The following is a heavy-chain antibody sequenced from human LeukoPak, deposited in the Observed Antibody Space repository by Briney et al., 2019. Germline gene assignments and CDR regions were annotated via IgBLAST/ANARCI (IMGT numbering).Heavy chain of an antibody. V-gene: IGHV4-34*01. CDR1: GVSFSGYY. CDR3: ARHCRPGRCPRDNHIDY. D-gene: IGHD2-15*01. CDR2: INHSGST. J-gene: IGHJ4*02. Sequence: SETLSLTCAVYGVSFSGYYWSWIRQPPGKGLEWVGEINHSGSTNYNPSLTSRVTISVDTAKTQFSLKLRSVTAADTAVYYCARHCRPGRCPRDNHIDYWGQGTLVTVSS.